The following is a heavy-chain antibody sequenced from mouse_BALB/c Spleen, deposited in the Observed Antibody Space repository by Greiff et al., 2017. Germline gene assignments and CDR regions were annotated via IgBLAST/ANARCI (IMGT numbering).Heavy chain of an antibody. CDR1: GYTFTSYY. V-gene: IGHV1-53*01. J-gene: IGHJ3*01. CDR3: TRTHYGNYVGFAY. Sequence: VQLQQSGAELVKPGASVKLSCKASGYTFTSYYMYWVKQRPGQGLEWIGGINPSNGGTNFNEKFKSKATLTVDKSSSTAYMQLSSLTSEDSAVYYCTRTHYGNYVGFAYWGQGTLVTVSA. CDR2: INPSNGGT. D-gene: IGHD2-1*01.